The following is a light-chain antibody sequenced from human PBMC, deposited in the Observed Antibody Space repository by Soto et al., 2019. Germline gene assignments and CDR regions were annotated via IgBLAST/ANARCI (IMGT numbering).Light chain of an antibody. CDR2: GAS. Sequence: EIVLTQSPGTLSLSPGERATLSCRASQSVSSYLAWYQQKRGQASRLLISGASSRATGVPDRFSGSGSGTDFTLTISRLEPEDFAVYYCQQYGSSPGTFGGGTKVEIK. CDR3: QQYGSSPGT. J-gene: IGKJ4*01. V-gene: IGKV3-20*01. CDR1: QSVSSY.